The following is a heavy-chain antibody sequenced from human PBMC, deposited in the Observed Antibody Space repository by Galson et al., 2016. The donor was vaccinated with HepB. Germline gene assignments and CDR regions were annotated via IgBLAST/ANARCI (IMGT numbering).Heavy chain of an antibody. CDR3: ARDSGRLPERSDY. Sequence: SVKVSCKASGYTFTGYYLHWVRQAPGQGLEWMGWINPNSGDTKYAPKFQGRVTMTKDTAINTAYMALSSLTSGDTAVYYCARDSGRLPERSDYWGHGTLVTVSS. D-gene: IGHD2-15*01. V-gene: IGHV1-2*02. J-gene: IGHJ4*01. CDR2: INPNSGDT. CDR1: GYTFTGYY.